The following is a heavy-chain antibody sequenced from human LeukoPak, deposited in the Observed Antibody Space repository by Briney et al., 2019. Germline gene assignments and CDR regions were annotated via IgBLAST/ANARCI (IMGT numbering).Heavy chain of an antibody. CDR3: ARDYYDSSGYLLEAYQSD. D-gene: IGHD3-22*01. J-gene: IGHJ4*02. CDR2: INPSGGST. CDR1: GYTFTSYF. Sequence: GASVKVSCKASGYTFTSYFMHWVRQAPGQGLEWMGIINPSGGSTSYAQKFQGRVTMTRDMSTSTVYMELSSLGSEDTAVYYCARDYYDSSGYLLEAYQSDWGQGTLVTVSS. V-gene: IGHV1-46*01.